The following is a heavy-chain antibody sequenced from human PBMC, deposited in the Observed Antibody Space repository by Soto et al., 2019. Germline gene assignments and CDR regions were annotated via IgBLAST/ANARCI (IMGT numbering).Heavy chain of an antibody. V-gene: IGHV4-59*01. Sequence: PSETLSLTCTVSGGSISSYYWSWIRQPPGKGLEWIGYIYYSGSTNYNPSLKSRVTISVDTSKNQFSLKLSSVTAADTAVYYCARVAQQQTTRGWFDPWGQGTLVIVSS. CDR2: IYYSGST. CDR3: ARVAQQQTTRGWFDP. D-gene: IGHD6-13*01. CDR1: GGSISSYY. J-gene: IGHJ5*02.